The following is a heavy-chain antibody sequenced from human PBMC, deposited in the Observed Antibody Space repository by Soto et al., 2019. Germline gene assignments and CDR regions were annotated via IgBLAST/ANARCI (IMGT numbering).Heavy chain of an antibody. Sequence: GGSLRLSCAASGLTFSSYWMSWVRQAPGKGLEWVANIKQDGSEKYYVDSVKGRFTISRDNAKNSLYLQMNSLRAEDTAVYYCARNGGGGEAYYYGMDVWGKGTMVTVSS. D-gene: IGHD4-17*01. J-gene: IGHJ6*04. V-gene: IGHV3-7*01. CDR3: ARNGGGGEAYYYGMDV. CDR1: GLTFSSYW. CDR2: IKQDGSEK.